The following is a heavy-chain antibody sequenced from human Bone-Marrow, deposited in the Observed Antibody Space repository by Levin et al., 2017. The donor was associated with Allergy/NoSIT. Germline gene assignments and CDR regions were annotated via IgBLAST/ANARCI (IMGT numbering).Heavy chain of an antibody. D-gene: IGHD3-16*01. CDR2: IRSQAYGRTT. J-gene: IGHJ5*02. CDR1: GIPFVYNT. V-gene: IGHV3-49*02. CDR3: ARVNLPERELHGGWFDP. Sequence: PGGSLRLSCTVSGIPFVYNTMSWVRQAPGKGLEWVGFIRSQAYGRTTDYAASVKGRFTISRDDSRGIAYLQMNSLKTEDTAVYFCARVNLPERELHGGWFDPWGQGTLVTVSS.